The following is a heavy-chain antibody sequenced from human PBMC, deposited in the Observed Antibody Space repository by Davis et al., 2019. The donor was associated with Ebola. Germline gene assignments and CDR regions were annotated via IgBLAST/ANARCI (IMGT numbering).Heavy chain of an antibody. Sequence: SETLSLTCAVYGGSFSGYYWSWIRQHPGKGLEWIGYIYYSGSTYYNPSLKSRVTISVDTSKNQFSLKLSSVTAADTAVYYCARIKHDYGDYDYFDYWGQGTLVTVSS. J-gene: IGHJ4*02. D-gene: IGHD4-17*01. CDR1: GGSFSGYY. CDR3: ARIKHDYGDYDYFDY. CDR2: IYYSGST. V-gene: IGHV4-31*11.